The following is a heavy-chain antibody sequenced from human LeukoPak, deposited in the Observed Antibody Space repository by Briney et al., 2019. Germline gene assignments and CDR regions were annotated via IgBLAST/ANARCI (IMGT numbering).Heavy chain of an antibody. J-gene: IGHJ4*02. V-gene: IGHV3-23*01. Sequence: GGSLRLSCAASGFTFNSYARSWVRQAPGKGLEWVSSLSGDGGTTYYADSVKGRFTISRDNSKNTQYLQMNSLRAEDTAVYYCAKRSPAGTYYFDYWGQGTLVTVSS. D-gene: IGHD1-1*01. CDR1: GFTFNSYA. CDR3: AKRSPAGTYYFDY. CDR2: LSGDGGTT.